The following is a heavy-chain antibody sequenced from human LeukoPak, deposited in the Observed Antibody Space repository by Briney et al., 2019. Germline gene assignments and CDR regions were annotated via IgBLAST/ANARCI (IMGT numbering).Heavy chain of an antibody. CDR3: ARDHSGYDFSYFDY. CDR2: IYYSGST. D-gene: IGHD5-12*01. Sequence: SETLSLTCTVSGGSISSYYWSWIRQPPGNGLEWIGYIYYSGSTNYNPSLKSRVTISVDTSKNQFSLKLSSVTAADTAVYYCARDHSGYDFSYFDYWGQGTLVTVSS. V-gene: IGHV4-59*01. CDR1: GGSISSYY. J-gene: IGHJ4*02.